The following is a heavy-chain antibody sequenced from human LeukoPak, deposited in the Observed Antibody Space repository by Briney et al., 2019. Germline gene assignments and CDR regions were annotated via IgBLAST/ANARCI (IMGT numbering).Heavy chain of an antibody. D-gene: IGHD2-2*02. CDR2: MNPNSGNT. J-gene: IGHJ3*02. Sequence: ASAKVSCKASGYTFTSYDINWVRQATGQGLEWMGWMNPNSGNTGYAQKFQGRVTITADESTSTAYMELSSLRSEDTAVYYCARDERCTSHCYTPYAFDIWGQGTMVTVSS. CDR1: GYTFTSYD. V-gene: IGHV1-8*01. CDR3: ARDERCTSHCYTPYAFDI.